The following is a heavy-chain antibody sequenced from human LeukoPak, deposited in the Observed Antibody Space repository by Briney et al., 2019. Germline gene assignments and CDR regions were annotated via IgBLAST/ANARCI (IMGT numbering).Heavy chain of an antibody. V-gene: IGHV3-74*01. CDR3: AKSDWFDP. CDR2: IRGDGGSI. CDR1: GFTFRNYW. Sequence: GGSLRLSCATSGFTFRNYWMNWLRQAPGKGLLWVARIRGDGGSITYAESVKGRFTISRDNARNTLYLQMNSLRAEDTAVYYCAKSDWFDPCGQGTLVTVSS. J-gene: IGHJ5*02.